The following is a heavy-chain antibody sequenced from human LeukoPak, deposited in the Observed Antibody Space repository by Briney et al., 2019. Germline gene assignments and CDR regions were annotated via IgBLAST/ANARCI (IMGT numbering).Heavy chain of an antibody. CDR2: IYYSEIT. J-gene: IGHJ6*02. Sequence: SDTLALTCTVSGDPLSRGDDYWSSGRQPPGRGLELNGYIYYSEITYYDPSLKSRVTISVDTSKNQFSLKLSSVTAADTAVYYCARSEVAATGDYYYYGMDVWGQGTTVTVSS. CDR1: GDPLSRGDDY. D-gene: IGHD2-15*01. V-gene: IGHV4-30-4*02. CDR3: ARSEVAATGDYYYYGMDV.